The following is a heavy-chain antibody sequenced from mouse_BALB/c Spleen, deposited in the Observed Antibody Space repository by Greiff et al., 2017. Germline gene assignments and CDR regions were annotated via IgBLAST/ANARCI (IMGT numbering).Heavy chain of an antibody. CDR3: ASKTRFAY. V-gene: IGHV1-9*01. CDR2: ILPGSGST. Sequence: QVQLQQSGAELMKPGASVKISCKATGYTFSSYWIEWVKQRPGHGLEWIGEILPGSGSTNYNEKFKGKATFTADTSSNTAYMQLSSLTSEDSAVYYCASKTRFAYWGQGTLVTVSA. J-gene: IGHJ3*01. CDR1: GYTFSSYW.